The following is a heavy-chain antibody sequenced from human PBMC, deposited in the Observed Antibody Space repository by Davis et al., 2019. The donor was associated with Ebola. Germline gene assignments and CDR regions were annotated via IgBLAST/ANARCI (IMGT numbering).Heavy chain of an antibody. CDR1: GGTFRSYA. J-gene: IGHJ6*02. Sequence: AASVKVSCKASGGTFRSYAISWVRQAPGQGLEWMGRNIPILGIANYAQKFQGRVTITADKSTSTAYMELRSLRSDDTAVYYCARESPGGCTNGVCYYYYYYGMDVWGQGTTVTVSS. V-gene: IGHV1-69*04. CDR2: NIPILGIA. D-gene: IGHD2-8*01. CDR3: ARESPGGCTNGVCYYYYYYGMDV.